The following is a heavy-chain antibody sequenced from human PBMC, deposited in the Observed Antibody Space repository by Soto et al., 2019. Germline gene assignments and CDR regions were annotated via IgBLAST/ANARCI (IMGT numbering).Heavy chain of an antibody. CDR3: AREVVGYCSSTSCYVDY. Sequence: SETLSLTCTVSGGSISSGDYYWSWIRQPPGKGLEWIGYIYYSGSTYYNPSLKSRVTISVDTSKNQFSLKLSSVTAADTAVYHCAREVVGYCSSTSCYVDYWGQGTLVTVSS. V-gene: IGHV4-30-4*01. J-gene: IGHJ4*02. D-gene: IGHD2-2*01. CDR1: GGSISSGDYY. CDR2: IYYSGST.